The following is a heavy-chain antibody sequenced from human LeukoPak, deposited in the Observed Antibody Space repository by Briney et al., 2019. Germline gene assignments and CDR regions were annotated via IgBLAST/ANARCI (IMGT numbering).Heavy chain of an antibody. J-gene: IGHJ4*02. CDR3: AREAKRAAAGTDY. CDR1: GFTFSSYE. CDR2: ISSSSSTI. Sequence: GGSLRLSCAASGFTFSSYEMNWVRQAPGKGLEWVSYISSSSSTIYYADSVKGRFTISRDNAKNSLYLQMNSLRAEDTAVYYCAREAKRAAAGTDYWGQGTLVTVSS. D-gene: IGHD6-13*01. V-gene: IGHV3-48*03.